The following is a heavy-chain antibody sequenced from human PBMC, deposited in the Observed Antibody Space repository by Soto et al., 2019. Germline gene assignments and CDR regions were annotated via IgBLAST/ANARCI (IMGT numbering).Heavy chain of an antibody. D-gene: IGHD6-13*01. J-gene: IGHJ6*02. Sequence: KVSCKASGGSFSSYAISWVRQAPGQGLEWMGGIIPIVGTGNYAQNFQGRVTITADESTSTAYMELSSLRSEDTAMYYCARDLRAAGRPGMDVWGQGTTVTVSS. CDR1: GGSFSSYA. CDR3: ARDLRAAGRPGMDV. V-gene: IGHV1-69*01. CDR2: IIPIVGTG.